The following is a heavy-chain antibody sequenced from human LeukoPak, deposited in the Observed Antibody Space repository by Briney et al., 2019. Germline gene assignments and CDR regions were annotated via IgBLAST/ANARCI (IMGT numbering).Heavy chain of an antibody. Sequence: PGGSLRLSCAASGFTFSSYWMSWARLAPGKGLEWVANIKQDGSEKYYVDSVKGRFTISRDNAKNSLYLQMNSLRAEDTALYCCARDDGGNSVDYWGQGTLVTVSS. J-gene: IGHJ4*02. CDR2: IKQDGSEK. CDR1: GFTFSSYW. D-gene: IGHD4-23*01. CDR3: ARDDGGNSVDY. V-gene: IGHV3-7*01.